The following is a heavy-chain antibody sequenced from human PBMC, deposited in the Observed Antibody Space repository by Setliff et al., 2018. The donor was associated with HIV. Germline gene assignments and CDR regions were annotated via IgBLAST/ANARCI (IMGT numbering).Heavy chain of an antibody. CDR1: GGSFSGYY. Sequence: ASETLSLTCAVYGGSFSGYYWSWIRQPPGKGLEWIGEINHRGSTNYNPSLKSRVTISVDTSKNQFSLKLSSVTAADTAVYYCARAIFGIVYYYMDVWGKGTTVTVSS. D-gene: IGHD3-3*01. CDR2: INHRGST. CDR3: ARAIFGIVYYYMDV. V-gene: IGHV4-34*01. J-gene: IGHJ6*03.